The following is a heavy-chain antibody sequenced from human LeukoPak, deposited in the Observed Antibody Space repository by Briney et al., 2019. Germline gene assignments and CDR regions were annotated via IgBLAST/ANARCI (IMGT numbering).Heavy chain of an antibody. CDR3: ATRYNYDILTGYFGSY. CDR2: IYYTGRT. J-gene: IGHJ4*02. V-gene: IGHV4-4*02. CDR1: RGFIGSSNH. Sequence: SGTLSLTCAVSRGFIGSSNHWSWARQPPGKGLEWIGEIYYTGRTNYNPSLKSRVTISIDTSKNQFSLKLNSVTAADTATYYCATRYNYDILTGYFGSYWGQGILVAVS. D-gene: IGHD3-9*01.